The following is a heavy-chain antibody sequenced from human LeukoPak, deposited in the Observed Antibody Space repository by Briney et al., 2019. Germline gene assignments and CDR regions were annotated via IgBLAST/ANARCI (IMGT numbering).Heavy chain of an antibody. D-gene: IGHD3-10*01. V-gene: IGHV4-39*01. CDR2: IYYSGST. CDR3: ARPAGGGDYFDY. Sequence: SETLSLTCTVSGGSISSSSYYWGWIRQPPGKGLEWIGSIYYSGSTYYNPSLKSRVTISVDTSKNQFSLKLSSVTAADTAVYYCARPAGGGDYFDYWGQGTLVTVSS. J-gene: IGHJ4*02. CDR1: GGSISSSSYY.